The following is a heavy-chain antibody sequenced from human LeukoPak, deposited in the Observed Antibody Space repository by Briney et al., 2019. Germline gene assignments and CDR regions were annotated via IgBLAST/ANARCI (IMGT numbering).Heavy chain of an antibody. J-gene: IGHJ1*01. CDR2: IYYSGST. CDR1: GGSISSYS. CDR3: ARVVQSTDSSGFYLPEYFQH. D-gene: IGHD3-22*01. V-gene: IGHV4-59*01. Sequence: PSETLSLTCTVSGGSISSYSWNWIRQPPGKGLEWIGYIYYSGSTHYNPSLKSRVTMSLDTSKNQFSLKLSSVTAADTAVYYCARVVQSTDSSGFYLPEYFQHWGQGTLVTVSS.